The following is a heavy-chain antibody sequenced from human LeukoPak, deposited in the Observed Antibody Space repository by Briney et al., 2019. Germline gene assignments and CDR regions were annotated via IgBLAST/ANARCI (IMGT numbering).Heavy chain of an antibody. J-gene: IGHJ5*02. V-gene: IGHV1-18*01. Sequence: VASVKVSCKSSGYNFNSLGITWVRPAPGQGLGWRGWLQTYNGHTNYAQKLQGRVTMTTHTSTSTAYMELRSLRSDDTAVYYCARDQYYDSKGWFDPWGQGTLVTVSS. CDR2: LQTYNGHT. CDR1: GYNFNSLG. D-gene: IGHD3-22*01. CDR3: ARDQYYDSKGWFDP.